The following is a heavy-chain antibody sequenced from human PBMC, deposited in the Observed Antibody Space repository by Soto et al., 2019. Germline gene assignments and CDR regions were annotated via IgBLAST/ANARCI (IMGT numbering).Heavy chain of an antibody. CDR1: GFTCSDYY. V-gene: IGHV3-11*06. J-gene: IGHJ4*02. Sequence: PGGSLRLSCAASGFTCSDYYMSCIRQAPGKGLEWVSYISSSSSYTNYADSVKGRFTISRDNAKNSLYPQMNSLRAEDTAVYYCASRGQQLVFDYWGQGTLVTVSS. D-gene: IGHD6-13*01. CDR2: ISSSSSYT. CDR3: ASRGQQLVFDY.